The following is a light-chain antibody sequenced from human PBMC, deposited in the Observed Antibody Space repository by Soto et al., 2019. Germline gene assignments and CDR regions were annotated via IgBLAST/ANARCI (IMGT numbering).Light chain of an antibody. CDR2: GAS. J-gene: IGKJ1*01. CDR3: KQYGSSGT. V-gene: IGKV3-20*01. Sequence: EIVLTQSPGTLSLSLGEIAALSFRASQSVSNNYLAWYQQKPGQAPRLLIYGASNRPTGIPDRFSGSGSGTDFTLTISRLEPEDFAVYYCKQYGSSGTFGQGTKVDIK. CDR1: QSVSNNY.